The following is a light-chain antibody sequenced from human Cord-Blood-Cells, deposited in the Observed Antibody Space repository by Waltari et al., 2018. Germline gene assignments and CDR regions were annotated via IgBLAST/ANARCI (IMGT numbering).Light chain of an antibody. J-gene: IGLJ2*01. Sequence: QSALTQPPSVSGSPGQSFTTSCTGTSSDAGCYNFVSWYQQHPGKAPKLMIYDVSNRPTGVSNPFSGSKSGNTASLTISGLQAEDEADDYCSSYTSSSTVVFGGGTKLTVL. CDR2: DVS. CDR3: SSYTSSSTVV. V-gene: IGLV2-14*01. CDR1: SSDAGCYNF.